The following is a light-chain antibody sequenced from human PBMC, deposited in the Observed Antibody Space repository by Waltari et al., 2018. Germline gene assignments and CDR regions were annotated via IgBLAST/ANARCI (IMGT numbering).Light chain of an antibody. CDR3: SSYSSRNTWL. J-gene: IGLJ3*02. CDR1: NSDLGDYNF. CDR2: DVS. V-gene: IGLV2-14*03. Sequence: QSALIQPASVSGSPGQSITISCTGGNSDLGDYNFVSWYQQHPGKAPKLMIYDVSSRPSGVFIRCSGSKSGNSASLTIAGLQTEDEADYYCSSYSSRNTWLFGGETKVTVL.